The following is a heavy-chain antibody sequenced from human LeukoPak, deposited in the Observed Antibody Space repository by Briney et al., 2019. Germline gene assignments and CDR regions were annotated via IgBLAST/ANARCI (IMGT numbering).Heavy chain of an antibody. Sequence: GGSLRLSCAASGFTFSNAWMSWVRQAPGKGLEWVGRIKSKTDGGTTDYAAPVKGRFTISRDDSKNTLYLQMNSLRAEDTAVYYCAKDRAIFGVVTNFDYWGQGTLVTVSS. CDR2: IKSKTDGGTT. D-gene: IGHD3-3*01. J-gene: IGHJ4*02. CDR3: AKDRAIFGVVTNFDY. V-gene: IGHV3-15*01. CDR1: GFTFSNAW.